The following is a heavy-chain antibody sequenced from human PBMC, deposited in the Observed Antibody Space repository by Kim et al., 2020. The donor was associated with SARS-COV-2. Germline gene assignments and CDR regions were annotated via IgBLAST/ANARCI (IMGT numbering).Heavy chain of an antibody. J-gene: IGHJ5*02. V-gene: IGHV3-11*06. D-gene: IGHD6-13*01. Sequence: YTYYAGSVKGRFTISRDNAKNILYLQMNRLRAEDTAVYHCVRDSADSSDPWGQGTLVTVSS. CDR2: YT. CDR3: VRDSADSSDP.